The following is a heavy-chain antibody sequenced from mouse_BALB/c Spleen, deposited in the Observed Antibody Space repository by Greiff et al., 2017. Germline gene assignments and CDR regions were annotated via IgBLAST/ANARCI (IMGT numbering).Heavy chain of an antibody. Sequence: EVQRVESGAELVRPGALVKLSCKASGFNIKDYYMHWVKQRPEQGLEWIGWIDPENGNTIYDPKFQGKASITADTSSNTAYLQLSSLTSEDTAVYYCARSGLRSWFAYWGQGTLVTVSA. J-gene: IGHJ3*01. CDR1: GFNIKDYY. CDR3: ARSGLRSWFAY. D-gene: IGHD2-4*01. V-gene: IGHV14-1*02. CDR2: IDPENGNT.